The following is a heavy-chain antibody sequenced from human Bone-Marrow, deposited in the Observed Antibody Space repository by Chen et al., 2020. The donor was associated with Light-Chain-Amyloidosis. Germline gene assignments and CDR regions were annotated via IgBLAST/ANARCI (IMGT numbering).Heavy chain of an antibody. CDR1: GYTFTDYY. V-gene: IGHV1-2*02. J-gene: IGHJ5*02. Sequence: QVQLVQSGADVKKPGASVKVSCKASGYTFTDYYVHWVRQAPGQGLEWMGWINPNSGGKNYKRKFQERVTMNRDTSISTAYMEMSRLRSDDTALYDCAREKYSSSSRRWFDPWGQGTLVTVSS. CDR3: AREKYSSSSRRWFDP. D-gene: IGHD6-6*01. CDR2: INPNSGGK.